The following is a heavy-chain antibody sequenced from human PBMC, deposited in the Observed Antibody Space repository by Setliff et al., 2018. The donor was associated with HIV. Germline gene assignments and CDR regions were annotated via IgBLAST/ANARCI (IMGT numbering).Heavy chain of an antibody. V-gene: IGHV4-39*01. D-gene: IGHD5-12*01. CDR2: INYSGNT. CDR1: GGSISSDSYY. CDR3: ARLFQWMSYSFDI. Sequence: SETLSLTCTVSGGSISSDSYYWGWIRQSPGKGLEWIASINYSGNTYHNPSLKTRVTISVDTSKSQFSLKLNSVTAADTGVYYCARLFQWMSYSFDIWGQGTVVTVSS. J-gene: IGHJ3*02.